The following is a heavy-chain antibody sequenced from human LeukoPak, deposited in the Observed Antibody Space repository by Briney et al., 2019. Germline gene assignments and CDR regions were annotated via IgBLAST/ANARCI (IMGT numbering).Heavy chain of an antibody. D-gene: IGHD6-19*01. CDR1: GSTFSSYD. V-gene: IGHV3-23*01. CDR2: ISGSGGST. J-gene: IGHJ3*02. Sequence: GGSLRLSCAASGSTFSSYDMSWVRQAPGKGLEWVSAISGSGGSTYYADSVKGRFTISRDNSKNTLYLQMNSLRAEDTAVYYCAKSPSGFPVRLAFDIWGQGTMVTVSS. CDR3: AKSPSGFPVRLAFDI.